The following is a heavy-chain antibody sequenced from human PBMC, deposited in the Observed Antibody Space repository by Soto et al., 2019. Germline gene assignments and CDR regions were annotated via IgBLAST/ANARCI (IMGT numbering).Heavy chain of an antibody. D-gene: IGHD3-22*01. CDR3: AKSLYYYESSTLDH. Sequence: GGSLRLSCAAAGFDFEDYAMHWVRQVPGKGLEWVSLTNSDGTDSYYMDSVKGRFTISRDNAKSTLYLQMDRLRPEDTALYFCAKSLYYYESSTLDHWGQGTPVPVSS. CDR2: TNSDGTDS. V-gene: IGHV3-43D*04. CDR1: GFDFEDYA. J-gene: IGHJ4*02.